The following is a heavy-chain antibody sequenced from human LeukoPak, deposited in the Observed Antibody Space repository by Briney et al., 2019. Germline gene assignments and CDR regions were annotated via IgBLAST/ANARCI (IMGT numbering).Heavy chain of an antibody. CDR1: GGSISSGSYY. D-gene: IGHD1-26*01. Sequence: SETLSLTCTVSGGSISSGSYYWSWIRQPAGKGLEWIGRIYTSGSTNYNPSLKSRVTISVDTPKNQFSLKLSSVTAADTAVYYCARAGSIVGATTPFDYWGQGTLVTVSS. CDR2: IYTSGST. J-gene: IGHJ4*02. V-gene: IGHV4-61*02. CDR3: ARAGSIVGATTPFDY.